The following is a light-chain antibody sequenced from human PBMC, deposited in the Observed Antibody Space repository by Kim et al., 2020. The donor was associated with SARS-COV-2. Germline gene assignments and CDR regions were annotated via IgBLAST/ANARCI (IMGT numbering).Light chain of an antibody. J-gene: IGLJ3*02. Sequence: SYELTQPSSVSVAPGKTARISCGGNNIGTKNVHWYQQRPGQAPVLVISYDSDRSSGIPERFSGSNSGNTATLTISRVEAGDEADYYCQVWDSTSDHPVFGGGTQLTVL. CDR1: NIGTKN. CDR2: YDS. CDR3: QVWDSTSDHPV. V-gene: IGLV3-21*04.